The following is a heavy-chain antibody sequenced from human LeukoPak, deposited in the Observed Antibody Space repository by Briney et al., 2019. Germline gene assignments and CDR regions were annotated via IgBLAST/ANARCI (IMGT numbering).Heavy chain of an antibody. J-gene: IGHJ4*02. CDR3: AKVSHRDYYDSSGYYYSGDYFDY. V-gene: IGHV4-34*01. Sequence: SETLSLTCAVYGGSFSGYYWSWIRQPPGKGLEWIGEINHSGSTNYNPSLKSRVTISVDTSKNQFSLKLSSVTAADTAVYYCAKVSHRDYYDSSGYYYSGDYFDYWGQGTLVTVSS. D-gene: IGHD3-22*01. CDR1: GGSFSGYY. CDR2: INHSGST.